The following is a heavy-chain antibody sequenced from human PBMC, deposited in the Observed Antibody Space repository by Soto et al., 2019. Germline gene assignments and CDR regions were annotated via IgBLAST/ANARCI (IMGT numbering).Heavy chain of an antibody. Sequence: EVQLVESGGGLVKPGGSLRLSCAASGFTFSSYGMNWVRQAPGKGLEWVSSISSSSSYIYYADSVKGRFTISRDNAKNPLYSPKKSLGAEGTAVYFCARDGGRGGGGYFDLWGRGTLVTVSS. J-gene: IGHJ2*01. V-gene: IGHV3-21*01. CDR3: ARDGGRGGGGYFDL. D-gene: IGHD3-16*01. CDR2: ISSSSSYI. CDR1: GFTFSSYG.